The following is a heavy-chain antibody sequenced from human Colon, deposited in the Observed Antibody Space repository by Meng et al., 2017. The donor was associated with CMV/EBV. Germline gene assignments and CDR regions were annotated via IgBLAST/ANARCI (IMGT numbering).Heavy chain of an antibody. CDR2: IRYDGTNK. CDR3: AKSDWFDP. Sequence: GGSLNISCAASGFTLSTYGMHWVRQAPGKGLEWVAFIRYDGTNKYYVDSVKGRFTISRDNSKNTLYLQMNSLRAEDTAVYYCAKSDWFDPWGQGTLVTVSS. J-gene: IGHJ5*02. V-gene: IGHV3-30*02. CDR1: GFTLSTYG.